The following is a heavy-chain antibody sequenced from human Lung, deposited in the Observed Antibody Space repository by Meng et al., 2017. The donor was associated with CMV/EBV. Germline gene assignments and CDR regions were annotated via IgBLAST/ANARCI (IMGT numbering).Heavy chain of an antibody. CDR3: ARDRSYDSSGYLDY. Sequence: SXKISXAASGFTFSNYAMHWVRQAPGKGLEWVAVMSYDGSNKYYADSVKGRFTISRDNSKNTLYLQMNSLRAEDTAMYYCARDRSYDSSGYLDYWGQGTLVTVSS. V-gene: IGHV3-30-3*01. J-gene: IGHJ4*02. D-gene: IGHD3-22*01. CDR2: MSYDGSNK. CDR1: GFTFSNYA.